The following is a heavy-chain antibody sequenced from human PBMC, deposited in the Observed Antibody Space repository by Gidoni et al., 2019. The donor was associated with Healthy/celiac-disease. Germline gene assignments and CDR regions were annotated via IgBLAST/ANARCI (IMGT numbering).Heavy chain of an antibody. V-gene: IGHV3-30*01. Sequence: QVQLVESGGGVVQPGRSLRLSCAASGFTFSSSAMHWVRQAPGKGLEWVAVISYDGSNKYYADSVKGRFTISRDNSKNTLYLQMNSLRAEDTAVYYCARGCSSTSCPKSYYYYGMDVWGQGTTVTVSS. J-gene: IGHJ6*02. CDR1: GFTFSSSA. CDR2: ISYDGSNK. CDR3: ARGCSSTSCPKSYYYYGMDV. D-gene: IGHD2-2*01.